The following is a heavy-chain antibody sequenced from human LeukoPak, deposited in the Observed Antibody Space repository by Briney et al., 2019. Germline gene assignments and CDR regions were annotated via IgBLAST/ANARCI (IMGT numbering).Heavy chain of an antibody. V-gene: IGHV4-59*01. CDR2: IYYSGST. D-gene: IGHD3-10*01. Sequence: PSETLSLTCTVSGGSISSYYWSWIRQPPGKGLEWIGYIYYSGSTNYNPSLKSRVTISVDTSKNQFSLKLSSVTAADTAVYYCARINYYGSGSYPYYYYYYMDVWGKGTTVTISS. CDR3: ARINYYGSGSYPYYYYYYMDV. CDR1: GGSISSYY. J-gene: IGHJ6*03.